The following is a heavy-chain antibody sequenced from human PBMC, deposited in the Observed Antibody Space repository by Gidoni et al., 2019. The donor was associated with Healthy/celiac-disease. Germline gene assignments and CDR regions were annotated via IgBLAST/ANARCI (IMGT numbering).Heavy chain of an antibody. CDR3: ARGTYYYDSTFDY. CDR2: ILYDGSNK. Sequence: QVQLVESGGGVVQPGRSLRLSCAASGFTFSRYGMHWVRQAPGKGLEWVAVILYDGSNKYYADSVKGRFTISRDNSKNTLYLQMNSLRAEDTAVYYCARGTYYYDSTFDYWGQGTLVTVSS. D-gene: IGHD3-22*01. V-gene: IGHV3-33*01. J-gene: IGHJ4*02. CDR1: GFTFSRYG.